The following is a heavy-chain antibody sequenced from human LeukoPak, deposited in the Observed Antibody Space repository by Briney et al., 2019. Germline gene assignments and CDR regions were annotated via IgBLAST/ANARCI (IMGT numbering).Heavy chain of an antibody. D-gene: IGHD2-2*01. Sequence: GGSLRLSCAASGFTFSSYGMHWVRQAPGKGLEWVAFIRYDGSNKYYADSVKGRFTISRDNSKNTLYLQMNSLRAEDTAVYYCARDPYLVVPAALNWFDPWGQGTLVTVSS. J-gene: IGHJ5*02. CDR2: IRYDGSNK. CDR1: GFTFSSYG. V-gene: IGHV3-30*02. CDR3: ARDPYLVVPAALNWFDP.